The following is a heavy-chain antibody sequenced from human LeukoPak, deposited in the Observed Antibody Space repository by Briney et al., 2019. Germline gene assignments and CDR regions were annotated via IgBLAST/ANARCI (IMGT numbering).Heavy chain of an antibody. CDR3: ARAPYSSGWYEEY. J-gene: IGHJ4*02. D-gene: IGHD6-19*01. CDR2: ISSSSSTI. V-gene: IGHV3-48*04. CDR1: GFTFSSYA. Sequence: PGGSLRLSCAASGFTFSSYAMSWVRQAPGKGLEWVSYISSSSSTIYYADSVKGRFTISRDNAKNSLYLQMNSLRAEDTAVYYCARAPYSSGWYEEYWGQGTLVTVSS.